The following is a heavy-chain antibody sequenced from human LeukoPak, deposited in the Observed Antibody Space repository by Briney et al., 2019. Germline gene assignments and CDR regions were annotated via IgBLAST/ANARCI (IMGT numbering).Heavy chain of an antibody. J-gene: IGHJ5*02. V-gene: IGHV3-23*01. D-gene: IGHD6-19*01. CDR2: ISGSGGST. CDR3: AKDRIAVAGTACWFDP. CDR1: GSTFSSYG. Sequence: GGSLRLSCAASGSTFSSYGMSWVRQAAGKGLEWDSAISGSGGSTYYADSVKGRFTISRDNSKNTLYLQMNSLRAEDTAVYYCAKDRIAVAGTACWFDPWGQGTLVTVSS.